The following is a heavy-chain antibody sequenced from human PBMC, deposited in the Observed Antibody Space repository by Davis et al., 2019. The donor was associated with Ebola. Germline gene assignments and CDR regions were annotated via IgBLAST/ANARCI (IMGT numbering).Heavy chain of an antibody. Sequence: PGGSLRLSCAASGFTFDDYAMHWVRQAPGKGLEWVSGISWNSGSIGYADSVKGRFTISRDNAKNSLYLQMNSLRAEDTALYYCAKGYSSSWYTPKVYGMDVWGQGTTVTVSS. CDR2: ISWNSGSI. V-gene: IGHV3-9*01. CDR1: GFTFDDYA. D-gene: IGHD6-13*01. CDR3: AKGYSSSWYTPKVYGMDV. J-gene: IGHJ6*02.